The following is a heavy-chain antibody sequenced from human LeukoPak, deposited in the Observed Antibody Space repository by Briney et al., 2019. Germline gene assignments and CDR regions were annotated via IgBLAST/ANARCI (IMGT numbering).Heavy chain of an antibody. CDR2: ISSKAYGGTT. CDR3: IRALPRRGYSYGPLDY. Sequence: GGSLRLSCTASGFTFGGYAMNWVRQAPGKGLEWVGFISSKAYGGTTEYAASVKCRFTISRDDSKSIAYLQMNSLKTEDTAVYYCIRALPRRGYSYGPLDYWGQGTLVTVSS. D-gene: IGHD5-18*01. V-gene: IGHV3-49*04. J-gene: IGHJ4*02. CDR1: GFTFGGYA.